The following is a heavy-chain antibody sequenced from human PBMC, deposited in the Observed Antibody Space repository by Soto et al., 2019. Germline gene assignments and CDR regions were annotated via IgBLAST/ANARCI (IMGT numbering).Heavy chain of an antibody. J-gene: IGHJ4*02. Sequence: EVQLVESGGDLVQRGGSLRLSCVASGFTFSVYSMNWVRQAPGKGLEWFSYITSDTKTIKYADSVKGRFTIPRDNAKNSVYLQMNSVRDADTAVYYCARSVEGHFDYWGQGTVVIVAS. CDR2: ITSDTKTI. CDR1: GFTFSVYS. V-gene: IGHV3-48*02. CDR3: ARSVEGHFDY. D-gene: IGHD6-19*01.